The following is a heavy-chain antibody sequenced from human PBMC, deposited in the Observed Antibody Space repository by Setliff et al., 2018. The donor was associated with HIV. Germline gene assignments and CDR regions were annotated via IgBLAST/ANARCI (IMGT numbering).Heavy chain of an antibody. V-gene: IGHV1-69*16. D-gene: IGHD3-10*01. CDR3: GKALVRGVTNDAFDI. J-gene: IGHJ3*02. Sequence: SVKVSCKASGGTFNTYTITWVRQAPGQGLEWMGGIIPFTGTTNYAQKFQGRVTITTDESRSIVYMEVSSLRSEDTAVYYCGKALVRGVTNDAFDIWGQGTMVTVSS. CDR1: GGTFNTYT. CDR2: IIPFTGTT.